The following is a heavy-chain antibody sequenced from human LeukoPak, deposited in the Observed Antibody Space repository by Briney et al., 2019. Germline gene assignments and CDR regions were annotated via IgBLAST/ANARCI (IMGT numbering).Heavy chain of an antibody. D-gene: IGHD6-13*01. Sequence: PSETLSLTCAVYGGSFSGYYWSWIRQPPGKGLEWIGEINHSGSTNYNPSLKSRVTISVDTSKNKFSLKLSSVTAADTAVYYCATTAAGTGDWFDPWGQGTLVTVSS. CDR2: INHSGST. J-gene: IGHJ5*02. CDR1: GGSFSGYY. CDR3: ATTAAGTGDWFDP. V-gene: IGHV4-34*01.